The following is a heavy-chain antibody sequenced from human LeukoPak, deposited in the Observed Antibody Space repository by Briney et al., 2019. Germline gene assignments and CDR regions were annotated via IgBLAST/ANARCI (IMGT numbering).Heavy chain of an antibody. J-gene: IGHJ4*02. Sequence: SQTLSLTCSVSGGSISSYYWSWIRQPAGNGLEWIGRLYTSGSTNYNPSLKSRVTMSVDTSKNQFSLKLSSVTAADTAVYYCARDGGVGAQYYFDYWGQGTLVTVSS. CDR1: GGSISSYY. CDR2: LYTSGST. CDR3: ARDGGVGAQYYFDY. D-gene: IGHD1-26*01. V-gene: IGHV4-4*07.